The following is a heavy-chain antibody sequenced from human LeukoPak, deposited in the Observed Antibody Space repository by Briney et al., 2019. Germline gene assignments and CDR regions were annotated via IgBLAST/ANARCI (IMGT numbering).Heavy chain of an antibody. CDR3: ARRGTTSSWLFDY. Sequence: GGSLRLSCAASGFTFSSYSMNWVRQAPGKGLEWVSYISSSSSTIYYADSVKGRFTISRDNAKNSLYLQMNSLRAEDTAVYYCARRGTTSSWLFDYWGQGTLVTVSS. D-gene: IGHD1-1*01. V-gene: IGHV3-48*04. CDR2: ISSSSSTI. J-gene: IGHJ4*02. CDR1: GFTFSSYS.